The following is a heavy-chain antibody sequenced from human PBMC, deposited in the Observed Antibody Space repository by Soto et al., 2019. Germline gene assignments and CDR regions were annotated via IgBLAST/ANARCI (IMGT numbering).Heavy chain of an antibody. D-gene: IGHD3-10*01. V-gene: IGHV1-18*01. Sequence: QVQLVQSGAEVKKPGASVKVSCKASGYTFTSYGISWVRQAPGQGLEWMGWISAYNGNTNYAQKLQGRVTMTTDTSTSTAYMELRSLRSDDTAVYYCARSMVRGVIAGYYYYYYGMDVWGQGTTVTVSS. CDR2: ISAYNGNT. CDR1: GYTFTSYG. CDR3: ARSMVRGVIAGYYYYYYGMDV. J-gene: IGHJ6*02.